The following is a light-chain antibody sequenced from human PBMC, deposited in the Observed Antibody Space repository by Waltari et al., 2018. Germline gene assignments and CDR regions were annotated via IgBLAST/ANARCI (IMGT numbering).Light chain of an antibody. J-gene: IGLJ1*01. CDR2: EVS. CDR1: SSDVGGYNY. Sequence: QSALTQPASVSWSPGQSITISCNGTSSDVGGYNYVSWYQQHPGKAPKLMIYEVSNLPSGVSNRFSGSKSGNTASLTISGLQAEDEADYYCSSYTSSSTRVFGTGTKVTVL. CDR3: SSYTSSSTRV. V-gene: IGLV2-14*01.